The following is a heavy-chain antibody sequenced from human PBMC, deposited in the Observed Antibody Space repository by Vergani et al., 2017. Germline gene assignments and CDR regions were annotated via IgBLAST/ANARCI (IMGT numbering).Heavy chain of an antibody. D-gene: IGHD2/OR15-2a*01. CDR1: GFTFDDYG. V-gene: IGHV3-20*04. CDR3: GMDCNRPTCGTHPRVQNYGMDG. Sequence: EVQLVESGGGVVRPGGSLRLSCAASGFTFDDYGMSWVRQAPGKGLEWVSGINWHGGSTGYADSVKGRFTISRDNAKNSLYLQMHSLRAEDTALYYCGMDCNRPTCGTHPRVQNYGMDGRGEGTTVTV. J-gene: IGHJ6*02. CDR2: INWHGGST.